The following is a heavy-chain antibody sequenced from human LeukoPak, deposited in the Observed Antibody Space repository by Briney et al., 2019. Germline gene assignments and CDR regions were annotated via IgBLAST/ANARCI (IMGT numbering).Heavy chain of an antibody. CDR2: INPNSGGT. J-gene: IGHJ6*02. CDR3: ARENCSGGSCYAHYYYYGMDV. CDR1: GYTFTCYY. D-gene: IGHD2-15*01. Sequence: ASVTVSCKASGYTFTCYYMHWVRQAPGQGLEWMGWINPNSGGTNYAQKFQGRVTMTRDTSISTAYMELSRLRSDDTAVYYCARENCSGGSCYAHYYYYGMDVWGQGTTVTVAS. V-gene: IGHV1-2*02.